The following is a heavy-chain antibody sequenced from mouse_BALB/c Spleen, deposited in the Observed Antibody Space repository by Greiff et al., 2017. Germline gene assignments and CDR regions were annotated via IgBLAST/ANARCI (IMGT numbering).Heavy chain of an antibody. J-gene: IGHJ2*01. CDR1: GYTFTSYT. D-gene: IGHD2-1*01. Sequence: QVQLKQSAAELARPGASVKMSCKASGYTFTSYTMHWVKQRPGQGLEWIGYINPSSGYTEYNQKFKDKTTLTADKSSSTAYMQLSSLTSEDSAVYYCARDYGNFFDYWGQGTTLTVSS. CDR3: ARDYGNFFDY. CDR2: INPSSGYT. V-gene: IGHV1-4*02.